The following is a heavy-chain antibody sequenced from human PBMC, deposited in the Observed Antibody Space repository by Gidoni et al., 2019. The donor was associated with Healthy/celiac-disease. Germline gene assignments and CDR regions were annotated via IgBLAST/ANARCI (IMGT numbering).Heavy chain of an antibody. Sequence: QVQLVEFGGGVVQPWRSLRLSCAASGFSFSSHGMHRVRQPPGKGLEWVAVISYDGSNKYYADSVKGRFTISRDNSKNTLYLQMNSLRAEDTAVYYCAKRPYNSSGYSGYFDYWGQGTLVTVSS. CDR1: GFSFSSHG. CDR3: AKRPYNSSGYSGYFDY. D-gene: IGHD3-22*01. CDR2: ISYDGSNK. J-gene: IGHJ4*02. V-gene: IGHV3-30*18.